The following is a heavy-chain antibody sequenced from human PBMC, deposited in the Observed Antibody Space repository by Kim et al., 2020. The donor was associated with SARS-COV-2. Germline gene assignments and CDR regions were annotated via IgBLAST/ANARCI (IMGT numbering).Heavy chain of an antibody. CDR2: IYYSGST. J-gene: IGHJ6*01. D-gene: IGHD3-10*01. CDR1: SASISSGDCY. Sequence: SETLSLTCTVSSASISSGDCYWSWIRQYPGKGLEWIGYIYYSGSTYYSPSLKSRVTISVDRSQNQFSLRLNSVTAAAAAVYYCARGKGSSNTRHHYYYG. CDR3: ARGKGSSNTRHHYYYG. V-gene: IGHV4-31*03.